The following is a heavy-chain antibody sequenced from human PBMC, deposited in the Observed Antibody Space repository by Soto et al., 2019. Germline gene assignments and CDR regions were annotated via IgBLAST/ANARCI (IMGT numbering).Heavy chain of an antibody. D-gene: IGHD6-6*01. CDR3: ARRSFEYSSSSDPGFFDY. J-gene: IGHJ4*02. V-gene: IGHV4-39*01. CDR2: IYYSGST. CDR1: GGSISRSSYY. Sequence: SETLSLTCTVSGGSISRSSYYWGWIRQPPGKGLEWIGTIYYSGSTFYNLSLKSRVSISVDTSKTQFSLKLSSVTVADTAVYYCARRSFEYSSSSDPGFFDYWGQGTPVTVSS.